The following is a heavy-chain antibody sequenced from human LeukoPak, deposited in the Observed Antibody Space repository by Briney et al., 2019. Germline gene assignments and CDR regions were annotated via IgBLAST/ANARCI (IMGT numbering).Heavy chain of an antibody. Sequence: PGGSLRLSCAASGFTFSICAMSWVRQAPGKGLEWVSTISGGGRSTDYADSVKGHFTISRDNSKNTPYLQMNSLRAEDTAVYYCARERYFDYWGQGTLVTVSS. CDR1: GFTFSICA. V-gene: IGHV3-23*01. CDR2: ISGGGRST. J-gene: IGHJ4*02. CDR3: ARERYFDY.